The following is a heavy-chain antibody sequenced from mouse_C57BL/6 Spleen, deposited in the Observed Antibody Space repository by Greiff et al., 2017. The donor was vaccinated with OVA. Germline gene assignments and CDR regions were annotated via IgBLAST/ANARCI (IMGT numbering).Heavy chain of an antibody. D-gene: IGHD2-2*01. V-gene: IGHV1-4*01. J-gene: IGHJ2*01. CDR1: GYTFTSYT. CDR2: INPSSGYT. Sequence: QVQLQQSGAELARPGASVKMSCKASGYTFTSYTMHWVKQRPGQGLEWIGYINPSSGYTKYNQKFKDKATLTADKSSSTAYMQLSSLTSEDSAVYYCASPIYYGYDGYFDYWGQGTTLTVSS. CDR3: ASPIYYGYDGYFDY.